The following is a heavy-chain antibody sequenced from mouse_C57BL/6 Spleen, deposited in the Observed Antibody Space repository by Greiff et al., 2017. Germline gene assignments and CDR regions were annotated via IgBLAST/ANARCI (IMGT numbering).Heavy chain of an antibody. D-gene: IGHD1-1*01. CDR3: AIITTVVGGYFDD. V-gene: IGHV1-7*01. CDR1: GYTFTSYW. J-gene: IGHJ2*01. CDR2: INPSSGYT. Sequence: QVQLQQSGAELAKPGASVKLSCKASGYTFTSYWMHWVKQRPGQGLEWIGYINPSSGYTKYNQKFKDKATLTADKSSSTAYMQLSSLTYEDSAVYYCAIITTVVGGYFDDWGQGTTLTVSS.